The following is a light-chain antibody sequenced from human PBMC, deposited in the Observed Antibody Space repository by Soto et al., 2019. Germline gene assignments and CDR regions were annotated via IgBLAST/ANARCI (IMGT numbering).Light chain of an antibody. CDR1: QSIGKF. J-gene: IGKJ2*01. CDR3: QQSYSTPYT. CDR2: ATS. Sequence: DMQMTQSPSSLSASVGDRVSITCRARQSIGKFVHWYQQKPGQAPRLLIYATSSLQSGVPSRFSGSGSGTDFTPTISSLQPEDFATYYCQQSYSTPYTFGQGTKLDI. V-gene: IGKV1-39*01.